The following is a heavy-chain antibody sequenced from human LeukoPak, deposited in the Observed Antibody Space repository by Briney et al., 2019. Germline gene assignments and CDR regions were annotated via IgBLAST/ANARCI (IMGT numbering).Heavy chain of an antibody. V-gene: IGHV3-53*01. Sequence: PGGSLRPSCAASGFTVSSNYMSWVRQAPGKGLEWVSSIHPTNGKTNYADSVKGRFTISRDNSKNTLYLQMNSLRADDTAVYYCAKGSWGDDWGQGTLVTVSS. CDR2: IHPTNGKT. D-gene: IGHD7-27*01. CDR1: GFTVSSNY. J-gene: IGHJ4*02. CDR3: AKGSWGDD.